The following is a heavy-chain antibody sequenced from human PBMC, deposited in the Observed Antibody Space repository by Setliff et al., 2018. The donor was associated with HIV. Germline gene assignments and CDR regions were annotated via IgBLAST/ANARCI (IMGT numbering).Heavy chain of an antibody. CDR3: ARAPTPNGYDPGDWLDP. CDR2: INPDSDAT. J-gene: IGHJ5*02. Sequence: ASVKVSCKASGYTFTGYYIFWVRQAPGQGLEWMGWINPDSDATNYAQKFQGRVSMTRDTSISTAYMEFSRLKYDDTAVYYCARAPTPNGYDPGDWLDPWGPGTLVTVSS. D-gene: IGHD5-12*01. CDR1: GYTFTGYY. V-gene: IGHV1-2*02.